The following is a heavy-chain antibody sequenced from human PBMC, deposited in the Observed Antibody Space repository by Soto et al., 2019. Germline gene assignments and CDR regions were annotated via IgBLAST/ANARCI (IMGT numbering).Heavy chain of an antibody. Sequence: PSETLSLTCTVSGGSISSYYWSWIRQPPGKGLEWIGYIYYSGSTNYNPSLKSRVTISVDTSKNQFSLKLSSVTAADTAVYYCARTRPENTIFGVVRFDPWGQGTLVTVSS. CDR1: GGSISSYY. D-gene: IGHD3-3*01. J-gene: IGHJ5*02. V-gene: IGHV4-59*01. CDR3: ARTRPENTIFGVVRFDP. CDR2: IYYSGST.